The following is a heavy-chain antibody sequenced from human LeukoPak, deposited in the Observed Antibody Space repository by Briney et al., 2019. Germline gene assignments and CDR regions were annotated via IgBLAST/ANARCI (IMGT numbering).Heavy chain of an antibody. CDR2: IYSGGST. CDR3: ARGLSRYCSGGSCRKGDY. V-gene: IGHV3-53*01. CDR1: GFTFSSYS. Sequence: QTGGSLRLSCAASGFTFSSYSMNWVRQAPGKGLEWVSVIYSGGSTYYADSVKGRFTISRDNSKNTLYLQMNSLRAEDTAVYYCARGLSRYCSGGSCRKGDYWGQGTLVTVSS. J-gene: IGHJ4*02. D-gene: IGHD2-15*01.